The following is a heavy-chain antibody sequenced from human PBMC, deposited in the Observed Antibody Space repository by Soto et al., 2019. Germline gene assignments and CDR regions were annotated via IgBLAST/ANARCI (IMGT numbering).Heavy chain of an antibody. Sequence: SETLSLTCSVSGDSINSDKYYWCWIRHPPGKGLEWIGSIYFRGNTYYNPSLQTRVTISLDKSKSQFSLKLNSVTAADSAVYFCARLEGLATISYYFDFWGQGALVTVSS. CDR3: ARLEGLATISYYFDF. CDR2: IYFRGNT. D-gene: IGHD3-9*01. J-gene: IGHJ4*02. CDR1: GDSINSDKYY. V-gene: IGHV4-39*01.